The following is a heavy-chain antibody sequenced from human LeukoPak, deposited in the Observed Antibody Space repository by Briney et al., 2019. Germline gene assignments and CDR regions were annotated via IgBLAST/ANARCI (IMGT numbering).Heavy chain of an antibody. Sequence: SETLSLTCAVYGGSFSGYYWSWIRQPPGKGLEWIGEINHSGNTNYSPSLKSRVTISVDTSQNHFSLRLRSLTAADTAVYYCARGRYLTTGGGAAAGFLDYWGQGSLVTVSS. CDR1: GGSFSGYY. D-gene: IGHD6-13*01. CDR2: INHSGNT. J-gene: IGHJ4*02. CDR3: ARGRYLTTGGGAAAGFLDY. V-gene: IGHV4-34*01.